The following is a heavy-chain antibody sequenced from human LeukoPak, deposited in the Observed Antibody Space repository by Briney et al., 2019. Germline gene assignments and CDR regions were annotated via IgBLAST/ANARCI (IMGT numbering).Heavy chain of an antibody. CDR2: ISPGGST. CDR1: DVSITEASYS. V-gene: IGHV4-61*02. J-gene: IGHJ6*03. CDR3: ARETRDTYTSSRGLYDQYFYMDV. Sequence: SETLSLACTVSDVSITEASYSWNWIRQAAGKGLEWIGRISPGGSTDYNPSLTSRATISLDTSKNHFSLRLKSVSAADTAVYFCARETRDTYTSSRGLYDQYFYMDVWGKGTTVTVSS. D-gene: IGHD5/OR15-5a*01.